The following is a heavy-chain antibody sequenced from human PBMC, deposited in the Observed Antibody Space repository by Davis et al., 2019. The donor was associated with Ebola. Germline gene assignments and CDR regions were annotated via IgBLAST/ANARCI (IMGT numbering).Heavy chain of an antibody. D-gene: IGHD3-16*01. Sequence: SVKVSCKTSEGTFASFAISWMRQAPGQGLEWMGGILPIFRSVNYAQKFQGRLTITADESTKTVYMELSSLGSEDTAVYYCARGSTDPSGGWGQGTLVTVSS. J-gene: IGHJ4*02. V-gene: IGHV1-69*13. CDR1: EGTFASFA. CDR3: ARGSTDPSGG. CDR2: ILPIFRSV.